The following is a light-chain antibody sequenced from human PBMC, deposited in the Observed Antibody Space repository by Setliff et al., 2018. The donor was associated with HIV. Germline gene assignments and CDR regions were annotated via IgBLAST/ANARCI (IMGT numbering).Light chain of an antibody. CDR3: CSYAGSSTFVV. J-gene: IGLJ2*01. CDR1: SSDVGSYNL. V-gene: IGLV2-23*03. Sequence: QSALTQSASVSGSPGQSITISCTGTSSDVGSYNLVSWYQQHPGKAPKLMIYEGSKRPSGVSNRFSGSKSGSTASLTISGLQAGDEADYYCCSYAGSSTFVVFGGGTK. CDR2: EGS.